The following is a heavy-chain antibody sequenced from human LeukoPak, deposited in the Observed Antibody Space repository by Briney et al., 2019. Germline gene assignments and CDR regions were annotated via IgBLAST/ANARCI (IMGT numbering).Heavy chain of an antibody. Sequence: PGGPLRLSCAASGFTFSSYGMHWVRQAPGKGLEWVAFIRYDGSNKYYADSVKGRFTISRDNSKNTLYLQMNSLRAEDTAVYYCAKSLPTYYYDSSGYYWGQGTLVTVSS. CDR3: AKSLPTYYYDSSGYY. J-gene: IGHJ4*02. CDR2: IRYDGSNK. CDR1: GFTFSSYG. V-gene: IGHV3-30*02. D-gene: IGHD3-22*01.